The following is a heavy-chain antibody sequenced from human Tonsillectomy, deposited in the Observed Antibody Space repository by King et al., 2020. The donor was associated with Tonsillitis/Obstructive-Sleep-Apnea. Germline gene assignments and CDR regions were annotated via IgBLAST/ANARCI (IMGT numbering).Heavy chain of an antibody. CDR2: MWYDGTNE. V-gene: IGHV3-33*08. J-gene: IGHJ4*02. CDR3: ARVGAGYYDQYFDY. D-gene: IGHD3-9*01. CDR1: GFIFSRYW. Sequence: VQLVESGGGLVQPGGSLRLSCTASGFIFSRYWMSWVRQAPGKGLEWVAVMWYDGTNEYYTDSVKGRFTISRDNSKNTLYLQMNSLRAEDTAVYYCARVGAGYYDQYFDYWGQGTLVTVSS.